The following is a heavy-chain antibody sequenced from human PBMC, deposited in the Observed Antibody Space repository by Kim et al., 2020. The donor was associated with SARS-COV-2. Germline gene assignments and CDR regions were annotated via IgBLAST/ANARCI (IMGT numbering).Heavy chain of an antibody. CDR3: ARVGAVSPINYYYYGMDV. CDR1: GDSISSYY. Sequence: SETLSLTCTVSGDSISSYYWSWIRQPPGKGLEWIGYVYYSGSTEYNPSLKSRVTISLDSSNSQFSLRLSSVTAADTATYYCARVGAVSPINYYYYGMDVWGQGTTDTVSS. J-gene: IGHJ6*02. CDR2: VYYSGST. D-gene: IGHD2-21*02. V-gene: IGHV4-59*01.